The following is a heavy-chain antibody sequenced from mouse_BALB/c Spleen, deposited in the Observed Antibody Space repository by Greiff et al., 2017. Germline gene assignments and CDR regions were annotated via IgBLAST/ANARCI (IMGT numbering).Heavy chain of an antibody. CDR3: AKQGYYGSSYDWFAY. J-gene: IGHJ3*01. V-gene: IGHV2-6-5*01. CDR2: IWGGGST. Sequence: VKLVESGPGLVAPSQSLSITCTVSGFSLTDYGVSWIRQPPGKGLEWLGVIWGGGSTYYNSALKSRLSISKDNSKSQVFLKMNSLQTDDTAMYYCAKQGYYGSSYDWFAYWGQGTLVTVSA. CDR1: GFSLTDYG. D-gene: IGHD1-1*01.